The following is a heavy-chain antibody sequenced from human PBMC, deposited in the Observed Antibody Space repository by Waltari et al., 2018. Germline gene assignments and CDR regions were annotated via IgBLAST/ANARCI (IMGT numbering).Heavy chain of an antibody. CDR3: ARQPLHSYGIRHFDY. V-gene: IGHV5-51*01. D-gene: IGHD5-18*01. J-gene: IGHJ4*02. CDR2: IFPGDSNT. Sequence: EVQPVQSGAEVKKPGESLKISCEGSGYSLTRYWYGWVRQMPGKGLEWMGVIFPGDSNTKYSPSFRGQVTISADNSITTAYLQWSSLKASDTAIYFCARQPLHSYGIRHFDYWGQGTLVTVSS. CDR1: GYSLTRYW.